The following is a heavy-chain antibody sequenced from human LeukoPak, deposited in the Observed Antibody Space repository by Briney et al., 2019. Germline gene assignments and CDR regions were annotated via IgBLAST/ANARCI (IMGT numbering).Heavy chain of an antibody. V-gene: IGHV3-23*01. CDR1: GFTFSSYA. Sequence: PGGSLRLSCAASGFTFSSYAMSWVRQAPGKGLEWVSVMSSGGYSEYYSDSVRGRFTISRDNAKNSLYLQMNSLRAEDTAIYYCARATSGIRDGYNWHFDYWGQGTLVTVSS. CDR2: MSSGGYSE. CDR3: ARATSGIRDGYNWHFDY. J-gene: IGHJ4*02. D-gene: IGHD5-24*01.